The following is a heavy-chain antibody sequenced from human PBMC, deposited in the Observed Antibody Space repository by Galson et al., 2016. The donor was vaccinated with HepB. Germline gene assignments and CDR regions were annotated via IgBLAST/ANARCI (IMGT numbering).Heavy chain of an antibody. V-gene: IGHV3-21*01. CDR3: GSGEDSYYYGMDV. CDR1: GFSFSSYS. CDR2: ISTTTRYT. J-gene: IGHJ6*02. D-gene: IGHD3-10*01. Sequence: SLRLSCAASGFSFSSYSMNWVRQAPGKGLEWVSSISTTTRYTYYADSVKGRFTISRDNSKNSLYLQMNSLRAEDTAVYYCGSGEDSYYYGMDVWCQGTTVTVSS.